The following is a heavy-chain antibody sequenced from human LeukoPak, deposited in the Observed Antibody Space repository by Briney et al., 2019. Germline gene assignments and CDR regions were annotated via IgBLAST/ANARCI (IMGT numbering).Heavy chain of an antibody. V-gene: IGHV3-7*01. D-gene: IGHD2-2*01. Sequence: GGSLRLSCAASGFTFSSYWMSWVRQAPGKGLVWVANIKQDGSEKYYVDSVKGRFTISRDNAKNSLYLQMNSLRAEDTAVYYCARARSSSTGSNWFDPWGQGTLVTVSS. CDR2: IKQDGSEK. CDR3: ARARSSSTGSNWFDP. CDR1: GFTFSSYW. J-gene: IGHJ5*02.